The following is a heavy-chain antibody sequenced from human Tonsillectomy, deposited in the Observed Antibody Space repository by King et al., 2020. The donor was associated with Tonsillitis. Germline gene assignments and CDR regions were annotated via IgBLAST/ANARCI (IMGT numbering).Heavy chain of an antibody. J-gene: IGHJ2*01. CDR1: GFTFSGFG. CDR3: ARGLEMTTVNGGWYFDL. Sequence: VQLVESGGGVVQPGRSLRLSCAASGFTFSGFGMHWVRQAPGKGLEWVAVILHDGSNEYYADSVRGRFTISRDISKNTLYLQMNSLRAEETAVYYCARGLEMTTVNGGWYFDLWGRGALVTVSS. D-gene: IGHD5-24*01. CDR2: ILHDGSNE. V-gene: IGHV3-30*03.